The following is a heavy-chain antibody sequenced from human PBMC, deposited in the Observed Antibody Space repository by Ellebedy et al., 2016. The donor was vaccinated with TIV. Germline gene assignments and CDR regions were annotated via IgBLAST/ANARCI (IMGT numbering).Heavy chain of an antibody. V-gene: IGHV3-23*01. J-gene: IGHJ4*02. D-gene: IGHD2-2*01. CDR1: GFTFSSYA. CDR3: AKDNGYCSSTSCYLDY. CDR2: ISSSSSTI. Sequence: GESLKISCAASGFTFSSYAMSWVRQAPGKGLEWVSYISSSSSTIYYADSVKGRFTISRDNSKNTLYLQMNSLRAEDTAVYYCAKDNGYCSSTSCYLDYWGQGTLVTVSS.